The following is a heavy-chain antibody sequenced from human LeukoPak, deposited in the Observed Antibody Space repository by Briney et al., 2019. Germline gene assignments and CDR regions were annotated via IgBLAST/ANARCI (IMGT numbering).Heavy chain of an antibody. CDR3: AKGHNWNYVGYFDY. V-gene: IGHV3-9*03. CDR1: GFTFDDYA. D-gene: IGHD1-7*01. CDR2: ISWNSGSI. J-gene: IGHJ4*02. Sequence: QPGRSLRLSCAASGFTFDDYAMHWVRHAPGKGLEWVSGISWNSGSIGYADSVKGRFTISRDNAKNSLYLQMNSLRAEDMALYYCAKGHNWNYVGYFDYWGQGTLVTVSS.